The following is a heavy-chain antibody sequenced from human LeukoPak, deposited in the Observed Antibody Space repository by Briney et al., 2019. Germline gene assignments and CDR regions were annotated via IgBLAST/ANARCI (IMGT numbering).Heavy chain of an antibody. V-gene: IGHV3-66*01. CDR1: GFTVTNYY. Sequence: PGGSLRLSCAASGFTVTNYYMSWVRQAPGKGLEWVSVIYSGGDTFHADSVKGRFTLSRDNSKNILYLQMNSLRAEDTAVYYCTRDPAGWGQGTLVTVSS. J-gene: IGHJ4*02. CDR2: IYSGGDT. CDR3: TRDPAG.